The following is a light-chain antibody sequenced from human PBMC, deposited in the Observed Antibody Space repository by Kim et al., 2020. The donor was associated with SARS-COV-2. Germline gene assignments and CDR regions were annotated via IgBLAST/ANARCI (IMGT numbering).Light chain of an antibody. CDR2: GVT. CDR3: SSYTSSTTLV. Sequence: GPSITISCTGSSVDFRGYDFVSWYQQFPGKAPKLMIYGVTHRPSVVSSRFSGSKSGNTASLIISGLQAEDEADYYCSSYTSSTTLVFGGGTQLTVL. CDR1: SVDFRGYDF. V-gene: IGLV2-14*03. J-gene: IGLJ2*01.